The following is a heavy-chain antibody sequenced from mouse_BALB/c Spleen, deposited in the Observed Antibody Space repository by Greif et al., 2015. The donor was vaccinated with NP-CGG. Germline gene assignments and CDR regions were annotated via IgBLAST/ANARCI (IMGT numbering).Heavy chain of an antibody. J-gene: IGHJ3*01. Sequence: QVQLQQSGAELVRPGSSVKISCKASGYAFSSYWMNWVKQRPGQGLEWIGQIYPGDGDTNYNGKFKGKATLTADKSSSTAYMQLSSLTSEDSAVYFCARSDYYGSSWFTYWGQGTLVTVSA. CDR1: GYAFSSYW. D-gene: IGHD1-1*01. V-gene: IGHV1-80*01. CDR3: ARSDYYGSSWFTY. CDR2: IYPGDGDT.